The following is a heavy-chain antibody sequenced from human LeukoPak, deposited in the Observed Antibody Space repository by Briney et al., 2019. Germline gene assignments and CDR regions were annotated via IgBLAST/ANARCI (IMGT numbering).Heavy chain of an antibody. V-gene: IGHV3-7*01. J-gene: IGHJ4*02. CDR2: IKQDGSEK. D-gene: IGHD6-13*01. CDR3: ARESGSSSWRIDY. CDR1: GFPLSSYW. Sequence: GSLRLSCAASGFPLSSYWLSWVRPAPGKGLGWGANIKQDGSEKYYVDSVKGRFTISRDNAKNSLYLQMNSLRAEDTAVYYCARESGSSSWRIDYWGQGTLVTVSS.